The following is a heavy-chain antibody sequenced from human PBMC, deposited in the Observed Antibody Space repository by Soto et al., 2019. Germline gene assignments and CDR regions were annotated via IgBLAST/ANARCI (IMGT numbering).Heavy chain of an antibody. Sequence: PSQTLSLTCAISGDSVSSNSAAWNCIRQSPSRGLEWLGRTYYRSKWYNDYAVSVKSRITINPDTSKNQFSLQLNSVTPEDTAVYYCARGRLYYDILTGYYVDYYYGMDVWDQGTTVTVSS. CDR3: ARGRLYYDILTGYYVDYYYGMDV. J-gene: IGHJ6*02. CDR1: GDSVSSNSAA. D-gene: IGHD3-9*01. CDR2: TYYRSKWYN. V-gene: IGHV6-1*01.